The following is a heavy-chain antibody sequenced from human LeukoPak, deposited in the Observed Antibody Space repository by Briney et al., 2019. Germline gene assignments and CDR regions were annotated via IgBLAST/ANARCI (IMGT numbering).Heavy chain of an antibody. Sequence: GGSLRLSCVASGFTFGSYEMSWVRQAPGKGLEWISYISRSGATENYADSVKGRFTISRDNAKDSLYLQMYSLRAEDTAVYYCVRGEQLNYFVYWGQGTLVTVSS. D-gene: IGHD1-26*01. V-gene: IGHV3-48*03. CDR3: VRGEQLNYFVY. CDR2: ISRSGATE. CDR1: GFTFGSYE. J-gene: IGHJ4*02.